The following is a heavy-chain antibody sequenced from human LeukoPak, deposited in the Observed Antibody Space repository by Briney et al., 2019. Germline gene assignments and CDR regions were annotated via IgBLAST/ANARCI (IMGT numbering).Heavy chain of an antibody. D-gene: IGHD2-2*01. CDR2: ISAYNGNT. CDR1: GYTFTSYG. Sequence: ASVKVSCKASGYTFTSYGISWVRQAPGQGLEWMGWISAYNGNTNYAQRLQGRVTMTTDTSTSTAYMELRSLRSDDTAVYYCARDVPGYPTRYVDYWGQGTLVTVSS. V-gene: IGHV1-18*01. CDR3: ARDVPGYPTRYVDY. J-gene: IGHJ4*02.